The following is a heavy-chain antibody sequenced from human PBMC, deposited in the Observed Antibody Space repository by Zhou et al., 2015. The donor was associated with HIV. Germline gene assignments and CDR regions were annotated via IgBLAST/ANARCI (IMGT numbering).Heavy chain of an antibody. J-gene: IGHJ6*03. D-gene: IGHD3-3*01. CDR3: ARSQRNYDFWSGLSYYYYMDV. CDR1: GGTFSSYA. V-gene: IGHV1-69*01. Sequence: QVQLVQSGAEVKKPGSSVKVSCKASGGTFSSYAISWVRQAPGQGLEWMGGIIPIFGTANYAQKFQGRVTITADESTSTAYMELSSLRSEDTAVYYCARSQRNYDFWSGLSYYYYMDVWGKGTTVTVSS. CDR2: IIPIFGTA.